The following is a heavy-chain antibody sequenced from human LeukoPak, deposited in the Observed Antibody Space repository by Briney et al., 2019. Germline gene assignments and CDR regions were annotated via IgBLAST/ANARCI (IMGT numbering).Heavy chain of an antibody. CDR2: IHHSGST. CDR3: ARTSSSGLVGGYYFDY. D-gene: IGHD6-19*01. V-gene: IGHV4-38-2*02. CDR1: GYFISSGYY. Sequence: SETLSLTCTVSGYFISSGYYWGWIRQPPGKGLQWIGSIHHSGSTYYNPSLKSRVTISVDTSKNQFSLKLSSVTAADTAVYYCARTSSSGLVGGYYFDYWGQGTLVTVPS. J-gene: IGHJ4*02.